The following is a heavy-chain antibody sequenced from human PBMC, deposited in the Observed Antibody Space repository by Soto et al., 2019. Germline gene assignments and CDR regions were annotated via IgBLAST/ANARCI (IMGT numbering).Heavy chain of an antibody. Sequence: QVQLVQSGAEVKKSGASVMVSCKASGYTFTGYYIHWVRHTPGQGLEWMGWINPNNGGTNYVQKVQGRVTVARDTSISTAYMELRRLTSDDTAVYYCARDLPIVGTTTWDYWGQGTLVTVSS. V-gene: IGHV1-2*02. CDR3: ARDLPIVGTTTWDY. D-gene: IGHD1-26*01. J-gene: IGHJ4*02. CDR1: GYTFTGYY. CDR2: INPNNGGT.